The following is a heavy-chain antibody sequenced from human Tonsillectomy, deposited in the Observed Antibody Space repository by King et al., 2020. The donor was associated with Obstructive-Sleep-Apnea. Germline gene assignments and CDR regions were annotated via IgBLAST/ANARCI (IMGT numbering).Heavy chain of an antibody. CDR2: IGGSDDST. V-gene: IGHV3-23*04. Sequence: VQLVESGGGLVQPGGSLRLSCAASGFTFSSYAMSWVRQAPGKGLEWVSSIGGSDDSTHYADSVKGRFTISRDNSKSTLYLHINSLRAEDTAVYYCAKDEGYGDCLFWFDFWGQGTLVTVSS. CDR3: AKDEGYGDCLFWFDF. D-gene: IGHD4-17*01. CDR1: GFTFSSYA. J-gene: IGHJ4*02.